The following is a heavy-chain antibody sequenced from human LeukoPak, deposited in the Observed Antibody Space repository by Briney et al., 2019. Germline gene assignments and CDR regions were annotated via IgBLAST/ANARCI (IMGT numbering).Heavy chain of an antibody. CDR1: GGSFSGYY. CDR2: INHSGST. V-gene: IGHV4-34*01. CDR3: ARGNSPLGELFY. Sequence: SETLSLTCAVCGGSFSGYYWSWIRQPPGKGLEWIGEINHSGSTNYNPSLKSRVTISVDTSKNQFSLKLSSVTAADTAVYYCARGNSPLGELFYWGQGTLVTVSS. D-gene: IGHD3-16*01. J-gene: IGHJ4*02.